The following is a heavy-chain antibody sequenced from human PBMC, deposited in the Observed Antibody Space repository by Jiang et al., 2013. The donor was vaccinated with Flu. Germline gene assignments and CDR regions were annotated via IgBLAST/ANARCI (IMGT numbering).Heavy chain of an antibody. CDR2: IYYSGST. D-gene: IGHD3-22*01. J-gene: IGHJ4*02. CDR3: ARDVRGYDSSGYYYVYFDY. V-gene: IGHV4-59*01. CDR1: GGSISSYY. Sequence: GSGLVKPSETLSLTCTVSGGSISSYYWSWIRQPPGKGLEWIGYIYYSGSTNYNPSLKSRVTISVDTSKNQFSLKLSSVTAADTAVYYCARDVRGYDSSGYYYVYFDYVGPGEPWSPSPQ.